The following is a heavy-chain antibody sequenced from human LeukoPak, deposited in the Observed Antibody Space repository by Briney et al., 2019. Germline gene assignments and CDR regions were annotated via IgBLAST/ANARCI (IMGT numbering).Heavy chain of an antibody. Sequence: SETLSLTCTVSGASISSYYWSWIRQPPGKGLEWIGYIYYSGSTNYNPSLKSRVIISVDTSKHQFSLKLSSVTAADTAVYYCARFKRWLQLEYYYGMDVWGQGTTVTVSS. D-gene: IGHD5-24*01. CDR3: ARFKRWLQLEYYYGMDV. CDR2: IYYSGST. V-gene: IGHV4-59*01. J-gene: IGHJ6*02. CDR1: GASISSYY.